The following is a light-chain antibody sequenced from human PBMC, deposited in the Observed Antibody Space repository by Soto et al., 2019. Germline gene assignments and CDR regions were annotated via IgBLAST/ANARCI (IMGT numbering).Light chain of an antibody. CDR3: QQYGDSPLT. CDR2: GAS. V-gene: IGKV3-20*01. J-gene: IGKJ4*01. Sequence: ENVLTQSPGTLSLSPGERATLSCRASQTVSGSYVAWYQQKPGQTPRLLIDGASSRATGIPDRFSGSGSGTDFTLTISRLEPEDFAVYHCQQYGDSPLTFGGGTKVEI. CDR1: QTVSGSY.